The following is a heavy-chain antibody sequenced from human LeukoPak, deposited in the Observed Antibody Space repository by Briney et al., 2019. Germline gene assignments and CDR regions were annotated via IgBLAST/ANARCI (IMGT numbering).Heavy chain of an antibody. D-gene: IGHD3-3*01. J-gene: IGHJ4*02. CDR1: GGTFSSYA. CDR3: ARDLFGYDFWSGYSGYFDY. CDR2: INPNSGGT. V-gene: IGHV1-2*02. Sequence: GASVKVSCKASGGTFSSYAISWVRQAPGQGLEWMGWINPNSGGTNYAQKFQGRVTMTRDTSISTAYMELSRLRSDDTAVYYCARDLFGYDFWSGYSGYFDYWGQGTLVTVSS.